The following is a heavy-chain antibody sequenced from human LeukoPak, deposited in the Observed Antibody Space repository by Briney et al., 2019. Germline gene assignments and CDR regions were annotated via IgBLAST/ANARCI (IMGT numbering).Heavy chain of an antibody. CDR3: ATLHSGSYYVLDY. D-gene: IGHD1-26*01. CDR1: GGTFSSYA. V-gene: IGHV1-69*01. Sequence: GSSVKVSCKASGGTFSSYAISWVRQAPGQGLEWMGGIIPIFGTANYAQKFQGRVTITAAESTSTAYMELSSLRSEDTAVYYCATLHSGSYYVLDYWGQGTLVTVPS. CDR2: IIPIFGTA. J-gene: IGHJ4*02.